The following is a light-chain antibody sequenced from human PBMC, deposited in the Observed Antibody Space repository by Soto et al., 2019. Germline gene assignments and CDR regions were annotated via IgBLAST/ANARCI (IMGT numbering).Light chain of an antibody. J-gene: IGLJ2*01. Sequence: QSALTQPASVSGSPGQSITISCTGTSSDVGIYKYVSWYQQHPGKAPNLMIYEVSNRPSGVSNRVSGSKSGNTASLTISGRQAEDEADYYCSSSTSSSTVVFGGGTKLTVL. CDR2: EVS. CDR1: SSDVGIYKY. CDR3: SSSTSSSTVV. V-gene: IGLV2-14*01.